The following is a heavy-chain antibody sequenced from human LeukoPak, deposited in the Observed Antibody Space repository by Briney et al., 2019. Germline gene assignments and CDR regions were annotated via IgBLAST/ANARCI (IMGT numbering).Heavy chain of an antibody. CDR3: ARCYNWNDRLNYYYYGMDV. V-gene: IGHV1-2*02. D-gene: IGHD1-1*01. CDR2: INPNSGGT. Sequence: ASVKVSCKASEYTFTGYYMHWVRQAPGQGLEWMGWINPNSGGTNYAQKFQGRVTMTRDTSISTAYMELSRLRSDDTAVYYCARCYNWNDRLNYYYYGMDVWGQGTTVTVSS. CDR1: EYTFTGYY. J-gene: IGHJ6*02.